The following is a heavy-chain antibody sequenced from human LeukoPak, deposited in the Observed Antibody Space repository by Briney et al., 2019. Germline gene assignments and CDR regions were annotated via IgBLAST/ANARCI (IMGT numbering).Heavy chain of an antibody. V-gene: IGHV3-7*01. CDR3: ARVAGPRGSSWSDY. D-gene: IGHD6-13*01. CDR1: GFTFSSYW. Sequence: GRSLRLSCAASGFTFSSYWMSWVRQAPGKGLEWVANIKQDGSEKYYVDSVKGRFTISRDNAKNSLYLQMNSLRAEDTAVYYCARVAGPRGSSWSDYWGQGTLVTVSS. CDR2: IKQDGSEK. J-gene: IGHJ4*02.